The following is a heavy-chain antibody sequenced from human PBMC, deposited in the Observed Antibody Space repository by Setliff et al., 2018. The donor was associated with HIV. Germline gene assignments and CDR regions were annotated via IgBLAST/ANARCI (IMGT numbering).Heavy chain of an antibody. CDR3: ARDSYDLFGGAFDI. V-gene: IGHV3-48*01. CDR2: ITSSGSAT. D-gene: IGHD3-22*01. Sequence: GGSLRLSCAASGFTFSTYNMHWARQAPGKGLEWVSYITSSGSATYYADSMKGRFTISRDNAKNSLYLQMNSLRAEDTAVYYCARDSYDLFGGAFDIWGQGTMVTVSS. J-gene: IGHJ3*02. CDR1: GFTFSTYN.